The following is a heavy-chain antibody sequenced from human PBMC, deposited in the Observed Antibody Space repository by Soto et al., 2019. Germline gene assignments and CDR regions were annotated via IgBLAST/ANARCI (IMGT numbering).Heavy chain of an antibody. CDR1: GGSISSSSYY. CDR3: ARHPAYTXFGVVTSWHHYYYGMDV. CDR2: IYYSGST. Sequence: SETLSLTCTVSGGSISSSSYYWGWIRQPPGKGLEWIGSIYYSGSTYYNPSHKSRVTISVDTSKNQFSLKLSSVTAADTAVYYCARHPAYTXFGVVTSWHHYYYGMDVWGQGTTVTVSS. J-gene: IGHJ6*02. D-gene: IGHD3-3*01. V-gene: IGHV4-39*01.